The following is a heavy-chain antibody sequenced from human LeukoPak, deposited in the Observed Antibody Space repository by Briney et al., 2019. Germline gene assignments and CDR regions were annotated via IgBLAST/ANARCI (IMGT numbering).Heavy chain of an antibody. D-gene: IGHD3-16*01. CDR2: LYTGSST. V-gene: IGHV3-53*01. CDR1: GLTVSSNY. J-gene: IGHJ3*02. CDR3: ARTSKVTSVMDI. Sequence: PGGSLRLSCAASGLTVSSNYLSWVRQAPGKGLEWVSVLYTGSSTYYADSVRGRCTISRHNSKNTLYLQMNNVRAGDTAVYYCARTSKVTSVMDIWGQGTMVTVSS.